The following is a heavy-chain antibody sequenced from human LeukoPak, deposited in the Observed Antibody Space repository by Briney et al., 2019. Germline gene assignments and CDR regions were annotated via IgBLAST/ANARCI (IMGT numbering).Heavy chain of an antibody. CDR3: AREADCSSTSCVYYYYGMDV. D-gene: IGHD2-2*01. J-gene: IGHJ6*02. CDR2: ISSSSSYI. CDR1: GFTFSSYS. V-gene: IGHV3-21*04. Sequence: GGSLRLSCAASGFTFSSYSMNWVRQAPGKGLEWVSSISSSSSYIYYADSVKGRFTISRDNAKNSLYLQMNSLRAEDTAVYYCAREADCSSTSCVYYYYGMDVWGQGTTVTVSS.